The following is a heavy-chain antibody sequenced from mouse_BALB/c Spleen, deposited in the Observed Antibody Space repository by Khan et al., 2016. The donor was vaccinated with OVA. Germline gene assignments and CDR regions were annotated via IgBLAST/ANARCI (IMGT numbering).Heavy chain of an antibody. D-gene: IGHD2-3*01. Sequence: QVQLKESGPGLVAPSQSLSITCTVSGFSLTSYSIHWVRQPPGKGLEWLGIIWADGNTNYNSALMSRLSISKDNSTSQVFFKMNSLQTDDTAMYYVAGRDDGFPEWYVDVWGAGTTVTVSS. CDR3: AGRDDGFPEWYVDV. CDR2: IWADGNT. V-gene: IGHV2-9*02. J-gene: IGHJ1*01. CDR1: GFSLTSYS.